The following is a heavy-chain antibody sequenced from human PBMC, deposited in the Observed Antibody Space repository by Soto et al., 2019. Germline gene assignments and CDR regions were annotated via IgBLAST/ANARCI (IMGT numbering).Heavy chain of an antibody. V-gene: IGHV4-38-2*01. CDR2: IYDSGTT. Sequence: SETLSLTCVVSSYVIESGHYWGWVRQPPGKGLEWVGSIYDSGTTYYNPSLRSRVAISADTSKNQFSLSLTSVTAADTAVYYCARSPQYYTPGSSPFDYWGPGTMVTVSS. D-gene: IGHD3-3*01. CDR1: SYVIESGHY. CDR3: ARSPQYYTPGSSPFDY. J-gene: IGHJ4*03.